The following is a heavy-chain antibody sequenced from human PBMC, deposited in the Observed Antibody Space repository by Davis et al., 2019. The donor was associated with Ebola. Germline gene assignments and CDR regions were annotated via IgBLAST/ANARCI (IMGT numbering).Heavy chain of an antibody. J-gene: IGHJ2*01. CDR1: GFTFSSYA. CDR3: ARRNDYGDYHNWYFDL. D-gene: IGHD4-17*01. CDR2: ISGSGGST. Sequence: GESLKISCAASGFTFSSYAMNWVRQAPGKGLECVSGISGSGGSTYYADSVKGRFTISRDNSRNTLYLQMNSLRAEDTAVYYCARRNDYGDYHNWYFDLWGRGTLVTVSS. V-gene: IGHV3-23*01.